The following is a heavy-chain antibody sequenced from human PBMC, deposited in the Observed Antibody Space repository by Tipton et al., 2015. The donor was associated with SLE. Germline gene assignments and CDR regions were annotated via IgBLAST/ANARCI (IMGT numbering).Heavy chain of an antibody. CDR3: ARTTPEYSSSGGLDY. D-gene: IGHD6-6*01. J-gene: IGHJ4*02. CDR1: GGSISSSSYY. CDR2: IYYSGST. Sequence: TLSLTCTVSGGSISSSSYYWGWIRQPPGKGLEWIGSIYYSGSTYYNPSLKSRVTISVDTSKNQFSLKLSSVTAADTAVYYCARTTPEYSSSGGLDYWGQGTLVTVSS. V-gene: IGHV4-39*07.